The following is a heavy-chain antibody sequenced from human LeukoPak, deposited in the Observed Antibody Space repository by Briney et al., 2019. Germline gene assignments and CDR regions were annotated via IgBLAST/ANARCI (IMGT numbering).Heavy chain of an antibody. CDR1: GFTFSSYS. Sequence: PGGSLRLSCAASGFTFSSYSMNWVRQAPGKGLEWVSSISSSSSYIYYADSVKGRFTISRDNARNSLYLQMNSLRAEDTAVYYCARDHLPAYYDILTGTSNWFDPWGQGNPGHRLL. CDR3: ARDHLPAYYDILTGTSNWFDP. J-gene: IGHJ5*02. V-gene: IGHV3-21*01. D-gene: IGHD3-9*01. CDR2: ISSSSSYI.